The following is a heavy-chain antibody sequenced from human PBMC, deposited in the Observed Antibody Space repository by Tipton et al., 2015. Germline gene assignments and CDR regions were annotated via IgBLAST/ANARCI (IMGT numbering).Heavy chain of an antibody. V-gene: IGHV4-4*02. CDR3: ARGGGCRSTSCRTPFDY. CDR1: GGSISSSNW. D-gene: IGHD2-2*01. CDR2: IYYSGST. J-gene: IGHJ4*02. Sequence: TLSLTCVVSGGSISSSNWWSWVRQPPGKGLEWIGYIYYSGSTNYSPSLKSRVTISVDTSKNQFSLKLSSVTAADTAVYYCARGGGCRSTSCRTPFDYWGQGTLVTVSS.